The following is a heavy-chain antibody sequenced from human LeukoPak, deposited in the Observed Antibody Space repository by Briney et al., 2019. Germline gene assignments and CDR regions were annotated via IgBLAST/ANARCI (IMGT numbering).Heavy chain of an antibody. Sequence: GGSLRLSCAASGFTFSSYAMSWVRQAPGKGLEWVSGISGSGGTTYYADSVTGRFTVSRDNAKNSLYLQMNSLKTEDTAVYYCTTDTYSIGWFDPWGQGTLVTVSS. CDR3: TTDTYSIGWFDP. V-gene: IGHV3-23*01. CDR2: ISGSGGTT. J-gene: IGHJ5*02. CDR1: GFTFSSYA. D-gene: IGHD4-11*01.